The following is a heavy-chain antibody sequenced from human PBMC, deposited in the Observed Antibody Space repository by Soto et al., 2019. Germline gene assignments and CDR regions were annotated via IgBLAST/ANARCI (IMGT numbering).Heavy chain of an antibody. CDR1: GFTFSSYS. CDR3: ARDGPLPPHRGYFDY. CDR2: ISSSSSYI. D-gene: IGHD3-10*01. J-gene: IGHJ4*02. V-gene: IGHV3-21*01. Sequence: GGSLRLSCAASGFTFSSYSMNWVRQAPGKGLEWVSSISSSSSYIYYADSVKGRFTISRDNAKNSLYLQMNSLRAEDTAVYYCARDGPLPPHRGYFDYWGQGTLVTVSS.